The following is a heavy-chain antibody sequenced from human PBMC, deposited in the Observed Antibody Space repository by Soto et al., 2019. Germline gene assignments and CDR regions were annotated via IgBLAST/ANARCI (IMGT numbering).Heavy chain of an antibody. J-gene: IGHJ6*03. CDR1: GYTLTELS. V-gene: IGHV1-24*01. CDR3: ATYDIVVVPAAKMFHYYMDV. Sequence: ASVKVSCKVSGYTLTELSMHWMRQAPGKGLEWMGGFDPEDGETIYAQKFQGRVTMTEDTSTDTAYMELSSLRSEDTAVYYCATYDIVVVPAAKMFHYYMDVWGKGTTVTVSS. CDR2: FDPEDGET. D-gene: IGHD2-2*01.